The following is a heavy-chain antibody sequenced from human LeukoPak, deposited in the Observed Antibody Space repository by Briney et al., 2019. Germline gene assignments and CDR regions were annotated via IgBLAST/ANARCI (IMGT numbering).Heavy chain of an antibody. CDR2: IYYSGTT. CDR1: GGSISSYY. V-gene: IGHV4-59*01. J-gene: IGHJ5*02. Sequence: PSETLSLTCTVSGGSISSYYWNWIRQPPGRGLEWIGYIYYSGTTNYNPSLKSRVTISVDTSKNQFSLKLSSVTAADTAVYYCARESDPTYYYDSSGYYYSNWFDPWGQGTLVTVSS. CDR3: ARESDPTYYYDSSGYYYSNWFDP. D-gene: IGHD3-22*01.